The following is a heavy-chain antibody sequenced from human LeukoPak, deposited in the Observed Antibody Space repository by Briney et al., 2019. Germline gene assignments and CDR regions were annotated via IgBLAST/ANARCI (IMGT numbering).Heavy chain of an antibody. Sequence: SETLSLTCTVSGGPISSSSYYWGWIRQPPGKGLEWIGSIYYSGSTYYNPSLKSRVTISVDTSKNQFSLKLSSVTAADTAVYYCARRTTVTTYHQNFDYWGQGTLVTVSS. D-gene: IGHD4-17*01. J-gene: IGHJ4*02. CDR2: IYYSGST. CDR3: ARRTTVTTYHQNFDY. CDR1: GGPISSSSYY. V-gene: IGHV4-39*01.